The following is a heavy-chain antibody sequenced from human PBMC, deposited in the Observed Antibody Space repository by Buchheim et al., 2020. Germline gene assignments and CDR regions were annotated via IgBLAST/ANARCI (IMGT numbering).Heavy chain of an antibody. CDR3: ARGRGAAISRKQPY. Sequence: QVHLQQWGAGLLKPSETLSLTCAVYGASFSGYSWSWIRQSPGKGLDWIGEITHTGSTNYNPSLKSRVTISVDTSKNQFSLKLRSVTAADTAVYYCARGRGAAISRKQPYWGQGTL. D-gene: IGHD2-2*01. V-gene: IGHV4-34*01. CDR1: GASFSGYS. J-gene: IGHJ4*02. CDR2: ITHTGST.